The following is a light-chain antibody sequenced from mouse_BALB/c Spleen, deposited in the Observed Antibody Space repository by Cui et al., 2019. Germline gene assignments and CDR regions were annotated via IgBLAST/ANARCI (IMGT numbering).Light chain of an antibody. CDR1: SSVSY. V-gene: IGKV4-68*01. CDR2: LTS. CDR3: QQWSSNPLT. J-gene: IGKJ5*01. Sequence: QMVPTQSQAPMPASPGEKVTMTCSASSSVSYMYWYQQKPRSSPKPWIYLTSNLASGVPARFSGSGSGTSYSLTISSMEAEDAATYYCQQWSSNPLTFGAGTKLELK.